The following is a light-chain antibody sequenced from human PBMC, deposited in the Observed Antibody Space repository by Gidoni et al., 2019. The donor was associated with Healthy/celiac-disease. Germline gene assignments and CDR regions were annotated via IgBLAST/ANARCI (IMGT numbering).Light chain of an antibody. Sequence: EIVLTQSPGPLSLSPGERATLSCRASQSVSSSYLAWYQQKPGQAPRLLIYGASSRATGIPDRFSGSGAGTDFTLTISRLEPEDFAVYYCQQYGSSPPWTFXQXTKVEIK. CDR1: QSVSSSY. CDR3: QQYGSSPPWT. CDR2: GAS. V-gene: IGKV3-20*01. J-gene: IGKJ1*01.